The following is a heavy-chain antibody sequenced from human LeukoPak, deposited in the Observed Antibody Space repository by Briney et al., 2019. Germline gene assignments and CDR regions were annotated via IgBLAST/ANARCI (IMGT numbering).Heavy chain of an antibody. CDR3: ARDLPTATTGIIYNYSGMDV. D-gene: IGHD4-17*01. Sequence: GGSLRLSCAASGFTVSWNYMNWVRQAPGKGLEWVSVIYRGGSTFYAHFVKGRFTISRDNSKNTLSLQMNSLRVEDTGVYYCARDLPTATTGIIYNYSGMDVWGQGTTVTVSS. V-gene: IGHV3-66*02. CDR2: IYRGGST. CDR1: GFTVSWNY. J-gene: IGHJ6*02.